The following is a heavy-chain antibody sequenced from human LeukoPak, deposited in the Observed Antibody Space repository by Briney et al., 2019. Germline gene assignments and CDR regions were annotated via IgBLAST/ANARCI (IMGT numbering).Heavy chain of an antibody. D-gene: IGHD3-22*01. Sequence: SETLSLTCAVSGGSISSSNWWSWVRQPPGKGLEWIGEIYHSGSTNYNPSLKSRVTISVDTSKNQFSLKLSSVTAADTAVYYCAKDFSVYNYDSRVLDYWGQGTLVTISS. CDR2: IYHSGST. CDR3: AKDFSVYNYDSRVLDY. CDR1: GGSISSSNW. V-gene: IGHV4-4*02. J-gene: IGHJ4*02.